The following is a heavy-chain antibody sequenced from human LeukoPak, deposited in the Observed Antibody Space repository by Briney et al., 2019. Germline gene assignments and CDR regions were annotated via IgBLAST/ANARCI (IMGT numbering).Heavy chain of an antibody. CDR2: INPNSGDT. CDR3: ARDHSSSENFDY. CDR1: GYAFTVHQ. J-gene: IGHJ4*02. Sequence: ASVKVSCKASGYAFTVHQIHWVRQAPGQGLEWMGRINPNSGDTNYAQKFQGRVTMTRDTSISTVYMELSRLRSDDTAVYYCARDHSSSENFDYWGQGTLVIVSS. D-gene: IGHD6-13*01. V-gene: IGHV1-2*06.